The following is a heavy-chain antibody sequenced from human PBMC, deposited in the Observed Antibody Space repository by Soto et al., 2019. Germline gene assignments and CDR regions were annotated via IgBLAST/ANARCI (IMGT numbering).Heavy chain of an antibody. D-gene: IGHD2-2*01. Sequence: SETLSLTCTVSGGSISSGGYYWSWIRQHPGKGLEWIGYIYYSGSTYYHPSLKSRVTISVDTSKNQFSLKLSSVTAADTAVYYCAREDNCSSTSCSYGMDVWAQGTTVTVSS. CDR1: GGSISSGGYY. V-gene: IGHV4-31*03. CDR3: AREDNCSSTSCSYGMDV. CDR2: IYYSGST. J-gene: IGHJ6*01.